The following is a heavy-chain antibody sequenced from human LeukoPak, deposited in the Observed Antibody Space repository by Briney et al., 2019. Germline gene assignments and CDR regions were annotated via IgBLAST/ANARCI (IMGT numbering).Heavy chain of an antibody. D-gene: IGHD4-11*01. CDR3: TTDPGNYEIF. Sequence: GGSLRLSCAASGLTFTNAWMSWVRQAPGKGLEWVGRIKSKTDGGTVEYAPPVKGRFTISRDDSRNTLSLEMNFLKTEDTAVYYCTTDPGNYEIFWGQGTLVSVSS. CDR2: IKSKTDGGTV. V-gene: IGHV3-15*01. J-gene: IGHJ4*02. CDR1: GLTFTNAW.